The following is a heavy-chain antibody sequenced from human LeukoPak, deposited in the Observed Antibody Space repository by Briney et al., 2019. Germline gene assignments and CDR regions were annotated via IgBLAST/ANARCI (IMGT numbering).Heavy chain of an antibody. CDR1: GFTFSSYG. Sequence: PGGSLRLSCAASGFTFSSYGMHWVRQAPGKGLEWVAFIRYDGSNKYYADSVKGRFTISRDNSKNTLYLQMNSLRAEDTAVYYCAKARDSSGYYSDYWGQGTLVTVSS. V-gene: IGHV3-30*02. CDR2: IRYDGSNK. CDR3: AKARDSSGYYSDY. D-gene: IGHD3-22*01. J-gene: IGHJ4*02.